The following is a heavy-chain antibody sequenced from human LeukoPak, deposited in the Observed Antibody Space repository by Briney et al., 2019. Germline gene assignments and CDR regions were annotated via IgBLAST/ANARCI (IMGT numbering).Heavy chain of an antibody. V-gene: IGHV1-8*01. CDR3: ARRGTRFRAYPFDY. Sequence: SSVKVSCKASGYTFTSYDINWLRQATGQELDWMGWMNPNSGNTGYEKKCHSRVTMTRNTSISTAYLALSRLRPADTPVHYRARRGTRFRAYPFDYWGQGTLVIVSS. CDR2: MNPNSGNT. J-gene: IGHJ4*02. D-gene: IGHD1-14*01. CDR1: GYTFTSYD.